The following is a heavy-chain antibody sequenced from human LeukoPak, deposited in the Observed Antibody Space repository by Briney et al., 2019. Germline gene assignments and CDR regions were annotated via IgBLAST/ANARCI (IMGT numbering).Heavy chain of an antibody. V-gene: IGHV3-30*04. J-gene: IGHJ4*02. CDR1: GFTFSSYA. CDR3: ARGGARVPATAILGY. D-gene: IGHD2-2*02. CDR2: ISYDGSNK. Sequence: GRSLRLSCAASGFTFSSYAMHWVRQAPGKGLEWVAVISYDGSNKYYADSVKGRFTISRGNSKNTLYQQMNSLRAEDTAVYYCARGGARVPATAILGYWGQGTLVTVSS.